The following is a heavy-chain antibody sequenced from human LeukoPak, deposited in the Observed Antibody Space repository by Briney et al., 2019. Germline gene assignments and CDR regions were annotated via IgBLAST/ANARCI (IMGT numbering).Heavy chain of an antibody. CDR2: ISSSGSTI. Sequence: GGSLRLSCAASGFTFSSYTMNWVRQAPGKGLEWVSYISSSGSTIYYADSVKGRFTISRDNAKNSLYLQMNSLRAEDTAVYYCARAPFARVTSTFSTYFFDYWSQGTLITVST. CDR1: GFTFSSYT. V-gene: IGHV3-48*04. CDR3: ARAPFARVTSTFSTYFFDY. J-gene: IGHJ4*02. D-gene: IGHD3-3*02.